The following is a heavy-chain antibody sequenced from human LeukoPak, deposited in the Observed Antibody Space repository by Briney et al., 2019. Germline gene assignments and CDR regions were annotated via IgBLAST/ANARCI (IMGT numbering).Heavy chain of an antibody. J-gene: IGHJ4*02. CDR3: AKQYLVGDY. CDR2: INEGGDKT. Sequence: GASLRLSCAASGLVFSNFAMNWVRQAPGKGPEWVSSINEGGDKTHYADSVKGRFTISRDNSKNTLYLQMNSLRAEDTAVYYCAKQYLVGDYWGQGTLVTASS. CDR1: GLVFSNFA. D-gene: IGHD3-9*01. V-gene: IGHV3-23*01.